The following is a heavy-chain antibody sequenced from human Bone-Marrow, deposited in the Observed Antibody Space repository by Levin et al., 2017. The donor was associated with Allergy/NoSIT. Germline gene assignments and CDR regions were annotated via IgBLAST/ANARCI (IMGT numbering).Heavy chain of an antibody. J-gene: IGHJ4*02. CDR1: GGAISRSSYY. CDR3: TRLRGDY. Sequence: SSETLSLTCTVSGGAISRSSYYWGWIRQPPNKGLEWIGSIYHTGNPFYNASLTGRVAISVETSKNQFSLKLSSVTAADTAVYYCTRLRGDYWGQGALVTVSS. CDR2: IYHTGNP. V-gene: IGHV4-39*01.